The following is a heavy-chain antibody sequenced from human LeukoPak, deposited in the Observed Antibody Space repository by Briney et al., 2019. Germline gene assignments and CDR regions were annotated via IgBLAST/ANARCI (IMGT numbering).Heavy chain of an antibody. CDR2: IIPIFGTA. J-gene: IGHJ6*03. V-gene: IGHV1-69*05. D-gene: IGHD3-16*02. Sequence: SVKASCKASGGTFSSYAISWVRQAPGQGLEWMGGIIPIFGTANYAQKFQGRVTITTDESTSTAYMELSSLRSEDTAVYYCARASDYVWGSYRYRPYYYMDVWGKGTTVTVSS. CDR3: ARASDYVWGSYRYRPYYYMDV. CDR1: GGTFSSYA.